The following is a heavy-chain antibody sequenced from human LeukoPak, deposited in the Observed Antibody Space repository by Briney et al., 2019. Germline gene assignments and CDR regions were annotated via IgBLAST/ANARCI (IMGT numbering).Heavy chain of an antibody. CDR2: ISGSGGST. CDR1: GFTFSSYA. CDR3: AKQSSWATVTTFDY. V-gene: IGHV3-23*01. Sequence: GGSLRLSCAASGFTFSSYAMSWVRQAPGKGLEWVSAISGSGGSTYYADSVKGRFTISRDNSKNTLYLQTNSLRAEDTVVYYCAKQSSWATVTTFDYWGQGTLVTVSS. D-gene: IGHD4-17*01. J-gene: IGHJ4*02.